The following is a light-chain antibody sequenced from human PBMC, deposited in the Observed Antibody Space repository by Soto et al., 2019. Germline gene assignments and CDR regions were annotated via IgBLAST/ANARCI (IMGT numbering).Light chain of an antibody. CDR3: QQYGSLPRT. J-gene: IGKJ1*01. CDR1: QYVSSSY. V-gene: IGKV3-20*01. CDR2: GAS. Sequence: EIVLTQSPGTLSLSPGEGATLSCRASQYVSSSYFAWYQQKPGQAPRLLIYGASSRATGIPDRFSGSGSGTDFTLTISRLEPEDFAVYYCQQYGSLPRTFGQVTKVEIK.